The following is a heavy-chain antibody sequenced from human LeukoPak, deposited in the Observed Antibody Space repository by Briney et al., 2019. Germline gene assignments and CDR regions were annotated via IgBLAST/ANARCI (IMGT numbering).Heavy chain of an antibody. CDR3: ARAYGGSSPFDY. D-gene: IGHD4-23*01. V-gene: IGHV3-9*01. Sequence: GGSLRLSCAASGFTFDDYAMHWVRQAPGKGLEWVSGISWSSDNIDYADSVKGRFTISRDNAKNSLYLHMNSLRAEDTAVYYCARAYGGSSPFDYWGQGTLVTVSS. CDR1: GFTFDDYA. CDR2: ISWSSDNI. J-gene: IGHJ4*02.